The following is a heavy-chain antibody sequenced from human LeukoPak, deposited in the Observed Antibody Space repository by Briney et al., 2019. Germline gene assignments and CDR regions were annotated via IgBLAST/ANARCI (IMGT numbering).Heavy chain of an antibody. CDR1: GFTFSSYA. V-gene: IGHV3-30*04. Sequence: GGSLRLSCAGSGFTFSSYAMHWVRQAPGKGLEWVAVISYDGSNKYYADSVKGRFTISRDNSKNTLYLQMNSLRAEDTAVYYCARDRYSSGWIYFVYWRQGTLVTVSS. J-gene: IGHJ4*02. D-gene: IGHD6-19*01. CDR2: ISYDGSNK. CDR3: ARDRYSSGWIYFVY.